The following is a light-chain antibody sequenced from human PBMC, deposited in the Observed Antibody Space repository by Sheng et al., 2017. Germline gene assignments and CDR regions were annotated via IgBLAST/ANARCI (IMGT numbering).Light chain of an antibody. Sequence: DIQMTQSPSSLSASVGDRVTITCRTSQNIDGYLNWYQQKPGKPPKLLIYVASSLQRGVPSRFSGSGSGTEFTLTITSLQPEDFATYYCQQTYGSPLYTFGQGTKLEVK. V-gene: IGKV1-39*01. CDR3: QQTYGSPLYT. CDR1: QNIDGY. CDR2: VAS. J-gene: IGKJ2*01.